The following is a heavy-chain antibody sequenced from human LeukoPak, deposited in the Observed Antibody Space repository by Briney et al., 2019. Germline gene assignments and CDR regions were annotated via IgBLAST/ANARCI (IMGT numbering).Heavy chain of an antibody. CDR1: GYTFTDYH. CDR3: ARGDYYDSSGFRC. D-gene: IGHD3-22*01. J-gene: IGHJ4*02. CDR2: INPNSGDT. Sequence: ASVKVSCKASGYTFTDYHMHWVRQAPGQGLEWLGWINPNSGDTYYAQKFQGRVTMTRDTSISTAYMELSRLRSDDTAIYYCARGDYYDSSGFRCWGQGTLVTVSS. V-gene: IGHV1-2*02.